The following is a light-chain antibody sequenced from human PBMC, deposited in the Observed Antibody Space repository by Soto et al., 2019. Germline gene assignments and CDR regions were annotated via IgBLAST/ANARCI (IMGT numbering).Light chain of an antibody. V-gene: IGKV3-20*01. CDR3: QQYGSSPPLT. J-gene: IGKJ4*01. CDR1: QSVSSSY. CDR2: GAS. Sequence: EIVLTQSPGTLSSSPRERATLSCRASQSVSSSYLAWYQQKPGQAPRLLIYGASSRATGIPDRFSGSGSATDFTLTISRLEPEDIAVYYYQQYGSSPPLTFGGGTKVESK.